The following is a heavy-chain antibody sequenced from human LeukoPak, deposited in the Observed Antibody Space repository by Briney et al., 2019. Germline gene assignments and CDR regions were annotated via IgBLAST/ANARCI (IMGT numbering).Heavy chain of an antibody. CDR3: AKDAQVVAAIDY. CDR2: ISGSGGST. Sequence: GGSLRLSCAASGFTFSSYGMHWVRQAPGKGLEWVSAISGSGGSTYYADFVKGRFTISRDNSKNTLYLQMNSLRAEDTAVYYCAKDAQVVAAIDYWGQGTLVTVSS. J-gene: IGHJ4*02. V-gene: IGHV3-23*01. D-gene: IGHD2-15*01. CDR1: GFTFSSYG.